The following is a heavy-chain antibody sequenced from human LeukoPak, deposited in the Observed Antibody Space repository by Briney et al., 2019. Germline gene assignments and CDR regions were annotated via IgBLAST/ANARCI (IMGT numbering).Heavy chain of an antibody. Sequence: SETLPLTCTVSGGSISSYYWSWIRQPPGKGLEWIGYIYTSGSTNYNPSLKSRVTISVDTSKNQFSLKLSSVTAADTAVYYCARGSVYYDFWSGYTQESNWFDPWGQGTLVTVSS. D-gene: IGHD3-3*01. J-gene: IGHJ5*02. CDR2: IYTSGST. CDR3: ARGSVYYDFWSGYTQESNWFDP. V-gene: IGHV4-4*09. CDR1: GGSISSYY.